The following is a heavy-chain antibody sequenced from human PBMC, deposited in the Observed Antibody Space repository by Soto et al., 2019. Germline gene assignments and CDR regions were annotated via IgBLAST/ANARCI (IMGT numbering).Heavy chain of an antibody. D-gene: IGHD2-2*01. CDR3: ARDWGKIPDPDLDYMDV. V-gene: IGHV3-74*01. Sequence: EVQLVESGGGLAQPGGSLRLSCAASGFTFSNYWMHWVRQVPGKGLLWVSRISNDGRSTNYADSVKGRFTISRDNARNTLYLEVNSLRVEDTAVYFCARDWGKIPDPDLDYMDVWGKGTTVTVSS. J-gene: IGHJ6*03. CDR1: GFTFSNYW. CDR2: ISNDGRST.